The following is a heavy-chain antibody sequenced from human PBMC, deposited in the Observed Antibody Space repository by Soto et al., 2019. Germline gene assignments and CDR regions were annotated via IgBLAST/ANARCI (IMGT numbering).Heavy chain of an antibody. J-gene: IGHJ4*02. Sequence: ASVKVSCKASGYTFTSYYMHWVRQAPGQGLEWMGIINPSCGSTSYAQKFQGRVTMTRDTATSTVYMELSSLRSEDTAVYYCARDPASGYGPFDYWGQGTLVTVSS. D-gene: IGHD5-12*01. CDR2: INPSCGST. CDR3: ARDPASGYGPFDY. V-gene: IGHV1-46*03. CDR1: GYTFTSYY.